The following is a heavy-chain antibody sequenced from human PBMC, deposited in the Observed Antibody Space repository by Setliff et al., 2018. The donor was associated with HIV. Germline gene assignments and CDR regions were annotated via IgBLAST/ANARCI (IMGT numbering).Heavy chain of an antibody. D-gene: IGHD3-16*01. J-gene: IGHJ6*03. CDR2: IWYDGNNK. Sequence: PGGSLRLSCAASGFTFSTYGMHGVRQAPGKGLEWVAVIWYDGNNKYYADSVKGRFTISRDNSKNTLYLQMNSLRAEDTAVYYCAKDRNWAYMDVWGKGTSVTVSS. V-gene: IGHV3-33*06. CDR1: GFTFSTYG. CDR3: AKDRNWAYMDV.